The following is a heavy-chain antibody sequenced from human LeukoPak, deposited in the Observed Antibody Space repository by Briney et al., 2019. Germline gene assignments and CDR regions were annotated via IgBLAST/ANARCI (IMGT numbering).Heavy chain of an antibody. D-gene: IGHD2-2*01. CDR1: GYTFTGYY. CDR3: ARVEYCSSTSGSPFDY. CDR2: INPNSGGT. V-gene: IGHV1-2*02. J-gene: IGHJ4*02. Sequence: SLNPSCKASGYTFTGYYMHWVRQAPGQGLEWMGWINPNSGGTNYAQKFQGRVTMTRHTSISTAYMVLSRLRSDDTAVYYCARVEYCSSTSGSPFDYWGQGTLVTVSS.